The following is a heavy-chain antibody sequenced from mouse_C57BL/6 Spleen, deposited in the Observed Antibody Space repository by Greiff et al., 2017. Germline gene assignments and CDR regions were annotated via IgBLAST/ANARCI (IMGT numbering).Heavy chain of an antibody. D-gene: IGHD2-14*01. Sequence: EVQLVESGGGLVKPGGSLKLSCAASGFTFSDYGMHWVRQAPEKGLEWVAYISSGSSTIYYADTVKGRFTISRDNAKNTLFLQMTSLRSEDTAMYYCARPFGTDAMDYWGQGASVTVSS. CDR1: GFTFSDYG. V-gene: IGHV5-17*01. J-gene: IGHJ4*01. CDR2: ISSGSSTI. CDR3: ARPFGTDAMDY.